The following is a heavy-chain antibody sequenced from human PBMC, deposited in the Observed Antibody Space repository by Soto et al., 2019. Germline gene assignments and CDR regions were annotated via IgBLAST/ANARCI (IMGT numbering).Heavy chain of an antibody. Sequence: GASVKVSSTASGYTFTSYAMHWVRQAPGQRLEWMGWINAGNGNTKYSQKFQGRVTITRDTSASTAYMELSSLRSEDTAVYYCARGYYYDSSGYYGPLDYWRQGTLVTVSS. CDR2: INAGNGNT. CDR3: ARGYYYDSSGYYGPLDY. V-gene: IGHV1-3*01. D-gene: IGHD3-22*01. J-gene: IGHJ4*02. CDR1: GYTFTSYA.